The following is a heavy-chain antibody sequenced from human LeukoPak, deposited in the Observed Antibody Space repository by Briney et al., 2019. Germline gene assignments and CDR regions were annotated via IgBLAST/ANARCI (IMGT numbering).Heavy chain of an antibody. V-gene: IGHV1-2*02. CDR2: INPNSGGT. CDR1: GYTFNGYY. D-gene: IGHD1-26*01. CDR3: ARGMEPYCYMDV. J-gene: IGHJ6*03. Sequence: ASVKVSCKASGYTFNGYYMHWVRQAPGQGLEWMGWINPNSGGTNYARKFQGRVTMTRDTSISTAYMELSRLRSDDTAVYYCARGMEPYCYMDVWGKGTTVTVSS.